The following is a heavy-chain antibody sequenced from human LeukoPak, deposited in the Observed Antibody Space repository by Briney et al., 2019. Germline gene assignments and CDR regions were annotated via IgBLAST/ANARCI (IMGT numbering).Heavy chain of an antibody. J-gene: IGHJ4*01. CDR2: IGISSGNT. D-gene: IGHD5-12*01. V-gene: IGHV3-48*01. CDR3: ARDHRYAFDN. Sequence: GGFLRLSCAASGFNFIDYSMNWVRQAPGKGLEWISYIGISSGNTKYADSVKGRFTISRDKARNSLYLQMNSLRVEDTAVYYCARDHRYAFDNWGHGTLVTVSS. CDR1: GFNFIDYS.